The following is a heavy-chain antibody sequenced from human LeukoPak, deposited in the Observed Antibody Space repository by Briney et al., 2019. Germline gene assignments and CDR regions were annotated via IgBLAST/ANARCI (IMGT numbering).Heavy chain of an antibody. D-gene: IGHD6-13*01. CDR3: ATVSFSSSWYRFDY. CDR2: FDPEDGET. Sequence: GASVKVSCKVSGYTLTELSMHWVRQAPGKGLEWMGGFDPEDGETIYAQKFQGRVTMTEDTSTDTAYMELSSLRSEDTAVYYCATVSFSSSWYRFDYWGQGTLDTVSS. J-gene: IGHJ4*02. V-gene: IGHV1-24*01. CDR1: GYTLTELS.